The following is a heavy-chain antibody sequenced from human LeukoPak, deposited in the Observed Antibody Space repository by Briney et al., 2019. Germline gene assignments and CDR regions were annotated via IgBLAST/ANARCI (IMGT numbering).Heavy chain of an antibody. CDR2: ISYDGSYK. CDR3: EKDRYSGLNTIDY. J-gene: IGHJ4*02. CDR1: EFTFSTYG. Sequence: GRSLRLSCAASEFTFSTYGMHWVRQAPGKGLEWVAVISYDGSYKFYADSVKGRFTISRDNSKSTLYLQMNSLRAEDTAVYYCEKDRYSGLNTIDYWGQGTLVTVSS. D-gene: IGHD6-13*01. V-gene: IGHV3-30*18.